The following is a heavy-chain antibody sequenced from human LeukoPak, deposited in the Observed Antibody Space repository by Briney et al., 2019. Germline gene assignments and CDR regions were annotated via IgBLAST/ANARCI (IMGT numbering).Heavy chain of an antibody. J-gene: IGHJ3*02. CDR2: IYYSGST. D-gene: IGHD3-22*01. Sequence: SETLSLTCTVSGGSISSYYWSWIRQPPGKGLEWIGCIYYSGSTNYNPSLKSRVTISVDTSKNQFSLKLSSVTAADTAVYYCAAHPRHYYDSSGYQGGAFDIWGQGTMVTVSS. CDR1: GGSISSYY. V-gene: IGHV4-59*01. CDR3: AAHPRHYYDSSGYQGGAFDI.